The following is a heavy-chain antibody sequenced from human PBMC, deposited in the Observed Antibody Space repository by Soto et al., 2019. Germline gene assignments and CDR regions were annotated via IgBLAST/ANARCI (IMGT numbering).Heavy chain of an antibody. CDR3: ARGQQLAYYYYYGMDV. CDR1: GYTFTSYY. D-gene: IGHD6-13*01. J-gene: IGHJ6*02. Sequence: AASVKVSCKASGYTFTSYYMHWVRQAPGQGLEWMGIINPSGGSTSYAQKFQGRVAMTRDTSTSTVYMELSSLRSEDTAVYYCARGQQLAYYYYYGMDVWGQGTTVTVSS. V-gene: IGHV1-46*01. CDR2: INPSGGST.